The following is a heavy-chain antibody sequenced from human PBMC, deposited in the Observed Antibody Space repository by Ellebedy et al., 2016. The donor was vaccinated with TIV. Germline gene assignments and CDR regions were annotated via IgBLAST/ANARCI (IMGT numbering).Heavy chain of an antibody. CDR2: VSNDGSIK. D-gene: IGHD3-9*01. V-gene: IGHV3-30*04. Sequence: GESLKISXAASGFIFSSYSMHWVRQAPGKGLEWVAVVSNDGSIKYYADSVKGRFTISRDNSMNTLYLQMNSLRAEDTAMYYCARSLPGLPYFDWLWGQGTLVTVSS. CDR3: ARSLPGLPYFDWL. CDR1: GFIFSSYS. J-gene: IGHJ4*02.